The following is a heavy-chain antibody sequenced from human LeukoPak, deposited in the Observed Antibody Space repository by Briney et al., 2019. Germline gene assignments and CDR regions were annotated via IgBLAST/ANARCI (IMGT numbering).Heavy chain of an antibody. CDR2: IFRDGST. V-gene: IGHV4-4*02. CDR1: GDSISSNTW. CDR3: AGERGEEYSSGWYKRNYFDN. J-gene: IGHJ4*02. D-gene: IGHD6-19*01. Sequence: SGTLSLTCAVSGDSISSNTWWSWVRQAPGEGLVWIGEIFRDGSTNYNPSLKSRLTISIDKSKNQFSVTLTSVTAADTAVYYCAGERGEEYSSGWYKRNYFDNWGQGIRVTVSS.